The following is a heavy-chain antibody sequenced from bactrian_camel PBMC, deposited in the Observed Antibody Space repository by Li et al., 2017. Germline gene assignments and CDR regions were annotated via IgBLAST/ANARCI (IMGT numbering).Heavy chain of an antibody. D-gene: IGHD2*01. J-gene: IGHJ4*01. CDR1: GDTNNDNYC. V-gene: IGHV3S63*01. Sequence: HVQLVESGGGSVQAGGSLRLSCVASGDTNNDNYCMGWFRQAPGKDREAVAAIDTDGTTRYAVSVKGRFTVSRDNAKNSFYLRMNQLTPEDTAMYFCAAGRTRNGYCFSMSEFPEAAYNHWGQGTQVTVS. CDR3: AAGRTRNGYCFSMSEFPEAAYNH. CDR2: IDTDGTT.